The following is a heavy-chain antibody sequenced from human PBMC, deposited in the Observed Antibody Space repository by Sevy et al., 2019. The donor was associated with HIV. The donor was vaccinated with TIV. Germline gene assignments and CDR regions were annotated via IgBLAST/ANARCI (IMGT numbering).Heavy chain of an antibody. V-gene: IGHV1-2*04. J-gene: IGHJ6*02. D-gene: IGHD3-10*01. Sequence: ASVKVSCQGSGYTFTDYYIHWVRQAPGQGLEWMGWINPNSGGTNYAQKFQGWVTMTRDTSISTAYMELSRLRSDDTAVYYCAREYYYGSGSYSLYGMDVWGQGTTVTVSS. CDR1: GYTFTDYY. CDR2: INPNSGGT. CDR3: AREYYYGSGSYSLYGMDV.